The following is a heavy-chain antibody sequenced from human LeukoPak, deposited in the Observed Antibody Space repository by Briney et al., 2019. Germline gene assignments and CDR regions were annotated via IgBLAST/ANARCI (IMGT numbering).Heavy chain of an antibody. J-gene: IGHJ3*02. Sequence: PGGSLRLSCAASGFAFSRYDMSWVRQAPGKGLEWVSTISVTGGTTFYAESVKGRFTISRDNSKNTLYLQLNSLRVEDTAIYYCARGGGSGRWGTAFDMWGQGTLVTVSS. CDR3: ARGGGSGRWGTAFDM. D-gene: IGHD6-19*01. V-gene: IGHV3-23*01. CDR2: ISVTGGTT. CDR1: GFAFSRYD.